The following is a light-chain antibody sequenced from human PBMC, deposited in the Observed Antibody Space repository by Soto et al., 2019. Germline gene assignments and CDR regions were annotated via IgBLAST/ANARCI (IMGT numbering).Light chain of an antibody. CDR2: AAS. CDR1: QSISTY. J-gene: IGKJ5*01. CDR3: QQSYSTSIT. V-gene: IGKV1-39*01. Sequence: DIQMTQSPSSLSASVGDRVTITCRASQSISTYVNWYQQKLGKAPKLLIYAASSLQSGVPSRFSASGSGTDFTLIISSLQPEDFATYYCQQSYSTSITFGQGTRLEIK.